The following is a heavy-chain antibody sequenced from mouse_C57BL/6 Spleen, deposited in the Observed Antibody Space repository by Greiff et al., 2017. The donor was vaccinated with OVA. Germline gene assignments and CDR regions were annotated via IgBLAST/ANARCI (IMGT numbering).Heavy chain of an antibody. J-gene: IGHJ1*03. CDR2: IHPNSGST. CDR1: GYTFTSYW. CDR3: ARSYGSSPYWYFDV. Sequence: VQLQQPGAELVKPGASVKLSCKASGYTFTSYWMHWVKQRPGQGLEWIGMIHPNSGSTNYNEKFKSKATLTVDKSSSTAYMQLSSLTSEDSAVYYCARSYGSSPYWYFDVWGTGTTVTVSS. D-gene: IGHD1-1*01. V-gene: IGHV1-64*01.